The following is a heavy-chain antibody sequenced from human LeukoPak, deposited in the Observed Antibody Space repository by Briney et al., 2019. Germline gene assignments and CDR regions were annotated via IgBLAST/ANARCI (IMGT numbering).Heavy chain of an antibody. CDR2: ISSSSSYI. Sequence: GGSLRLSCEASGFTFSSYSMNWVRQPVGKGLEWVASISSSSSYINYADSVKGRFTISRDNAKSSLYLQMNSLRAEDTAVYYCAEGHSSTFDIWGQGTMVTVSS. D-gene: IGHD2-2*01. CDR1: GFTFSSYS. J-gene: IGHJ3*02. V-gene: IGHV3-21*01. CDR3: AEGHSSTFDI.